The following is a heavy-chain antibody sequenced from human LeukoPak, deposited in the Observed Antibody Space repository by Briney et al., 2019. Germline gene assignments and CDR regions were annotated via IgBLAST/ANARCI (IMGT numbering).Heavy chain of an antibody. CDR3: ASFGGSYLHFDY. Sequence: KSSETLSLTCTVSGGSISSSSYYWGWIRQPPGKGLEWIGSIYYSGSTYYNPSLKSRVTISVDTSKNQFSLKLSSVTAADTAVYYCASFGGSYLHFDYWGQGTLVTVSS. CDR2: IYYSGST. J-gene: IGHJ4*02. CDR1: GGSISSSSYY. V-gene: IGHV4-39*01. D-gene: IGHD1-26*01.